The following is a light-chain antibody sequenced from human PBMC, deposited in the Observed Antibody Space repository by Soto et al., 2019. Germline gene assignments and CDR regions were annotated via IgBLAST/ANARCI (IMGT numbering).Light chain of an antibody. CDR1: SSDVGSYNF. CDR2: EVS. J-gene: IGLJ3*02. V-gene: IGLV2-23*02. Sequence: QSVLTQPASVSGSPGQSIIISCTGTSSDVGSYNFVSWYQQHPGKAPKLMIYEVSKRPSGVSNRFSGSNSGNTASLTFSGLQPEAEADYYCCSYAGNSGGFGGGTKVTVL. CDR3: CSYAGNSGG.